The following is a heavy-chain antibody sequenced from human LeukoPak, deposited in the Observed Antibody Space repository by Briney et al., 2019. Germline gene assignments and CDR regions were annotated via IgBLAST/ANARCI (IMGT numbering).Heavy chain of an antibody. J-gene: IGHJ4*02. CDR3: ASQYYYDSSALL. V-gene: IGHV4-61*02. CDR1: GGSISSGSYY. Sequence: PSETLSLTCTVSGGSISSGSYYWSWIRQPAGEGLEWIGRIYTSGSTNYNPSLKSRVTISVDTSKNHFSLKLSSVTAAGTAVYYCASQYYYDSSALLWGQGTLVIVSS. CDR2: IYTSGST. D-gene: IGHD3-22*01.